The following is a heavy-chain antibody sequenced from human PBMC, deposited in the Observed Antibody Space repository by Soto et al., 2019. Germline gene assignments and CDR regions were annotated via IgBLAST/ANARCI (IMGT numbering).Heavy chain of an antibody. CDR2: IYWDDDK. V-gene: IGHV2-5*02. J-gene: IGHJ6*02. Sequence: SGRTSVNPTQTLTFTCTVFGFSLSASLVGVGWIRHPRGKVLEWLPIIYWDDDKPYNPSKRSRLTITNDTSKNQVLLTMTNMDPVDKDTYYCEHTVGYVPYYYYGMDVWGQGTTVTVYS. D-gene: IGHD1-1*01. CDR1: GFSLSASLVG. CDR3: EHTVGYVPYYYYGMDV.